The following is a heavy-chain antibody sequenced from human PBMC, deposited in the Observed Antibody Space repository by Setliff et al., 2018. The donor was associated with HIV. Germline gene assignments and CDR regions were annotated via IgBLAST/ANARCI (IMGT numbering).Heavy chain of an antibody. J-gene: IGHJ1*01. CDR2: ISYSGTT. Sequence: PSETLSLTCAVSGGSISSSNWWSWVRQPPGKGLEWIGQISYSGTTNYNPSLKSRVTMSVDTSKNQFSLKLSSVTAADTAVYYCASTYYYDSLHFRLWGQGTLVTGSS. D-gene: IGHD3-22*01. V-gene: IGHV4-4*02. CDR1: GGSISSSNW. CDR3: ASTYYYDSLHFRL.